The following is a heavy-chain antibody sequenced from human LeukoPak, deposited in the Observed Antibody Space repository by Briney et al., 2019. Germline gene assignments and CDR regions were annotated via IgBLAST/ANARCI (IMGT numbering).Heavy chain of an antibody. J-gene: IGHJ6*03. V-gene: IGHV4-61*01. D-gene: IGHD6-6*01. CDR2: TYYSGST. Sequence: TSETLSLTCTVSGGSISSSSYYWGWIRQPPGKGLEWIGYTYYSGSTNYNPSLKSRVTILVDTSKNQFSLKLSSVTAADTAVYFCARDWGVGGRPGYMDVWGKGTTVTVSS. CDR3: ARDWGVGGRPGYMDV. CDR1: GGSISSSSYY.